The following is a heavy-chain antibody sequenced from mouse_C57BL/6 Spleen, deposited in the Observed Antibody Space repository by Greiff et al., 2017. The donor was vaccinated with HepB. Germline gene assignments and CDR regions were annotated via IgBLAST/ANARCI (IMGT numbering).Heavy chain of an antibody. CDR1: GYTFTSYW. CDR2: IYPSDSET. V-gene: IGHV1-61*01. CDR3: AREASYYSNLYFDY. D-gene: IGHD2-5*01. J-gene: IGHJ2*01. Sequence: VQLQQPGAELVRPGSSVKLSCKASGYTFTSYWMDWVKQRPGQGLEWIGNIYPSDSETHYNQKFKDKATLTVDKSSSTAYMQLSSLTSEDSAVYYCAREASYYSNLYFDYWGQGTTLTVSS.